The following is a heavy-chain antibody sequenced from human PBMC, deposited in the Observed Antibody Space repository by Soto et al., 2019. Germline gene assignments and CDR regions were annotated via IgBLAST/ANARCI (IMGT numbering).Heavy chain of an antibody. V-gene: IGHV3-30*18. CDR3: AKDMAVDGTCKLGCDFDC. CDR1: GFTFSSYG. J-gene: IGHJ4*02. Sequence: QVQLVESGGGVVQPGRSLRLSCAASGFTFSSYGLHWVRQAPGKGLEGLAVISYDGSKKYYADSVKGRFTIARDNSKNTLYLQMDSLRAEDTAHYYCAKDMAVDGTCKLGCDFDCWGQGTLVTVSS. D-gene: IGHD7-27*01. CDR2: ISYDGSKK.